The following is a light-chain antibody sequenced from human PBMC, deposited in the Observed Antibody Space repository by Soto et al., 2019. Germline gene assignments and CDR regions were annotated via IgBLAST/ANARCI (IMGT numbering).Light chain of an antibody. J-gene: IGKJ1*01. CDR2: QSS. V-gene: IGKV2-30*01. Sequence: DVVMTQSPLSLPVTLGQPSSISCRSSQSLVYSDGNTYLNWFQQRPGKSPRRLVYQSSKRDSGVPDRFSGSGSGTDFTLKISRVQAEDVVFYYCTQGTYWPRTFGQGTKVEIK. CDR1: QSLVYSDGNTY. CDR3: TQGTYWPRT.